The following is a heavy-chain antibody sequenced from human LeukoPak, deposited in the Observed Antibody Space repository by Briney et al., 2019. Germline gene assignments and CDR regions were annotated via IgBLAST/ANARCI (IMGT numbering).Heavy chain of an antibody. V-gene: IGHV4-39*01. CDR3: ASHQGRVTNFDY. J-gene: IGHJ4*02. CDR1: GDSISNSFYY. CDR2: IYYSGST. D-gene: IGHD3-3*01. Sequence: PSETLSLTCTVSGDSISNSFYYWGWIRQPPGKGLEWIGSIYYSGSTYYNPSLKSRVTISVDTSKNQFSLKLSSVTAADTAVYYCASHQGRVTNFDYWGQGTLVSVSS.